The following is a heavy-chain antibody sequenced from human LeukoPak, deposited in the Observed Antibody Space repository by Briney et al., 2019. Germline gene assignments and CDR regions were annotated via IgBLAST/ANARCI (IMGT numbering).Heavy chain of an antibody. D-gene: IGHD3-3*01. CDR3: ARSDFWSGYNDAFDI. J-gene: IGHJ3*02. V-gene: IGHV4-34*01. CDR1: GGSFSGYY. Sequence: SETLSLTCAVYGGSFSGYYWSWIRQPPGKGLEWIGEINHSGSTNYNPSLKSRVTISVDTSKNQFSLKLSPVTAADTAVYYCARSDFWSGYNDAFDIWGQGTMVTVSS. CDR2: INHSGST.